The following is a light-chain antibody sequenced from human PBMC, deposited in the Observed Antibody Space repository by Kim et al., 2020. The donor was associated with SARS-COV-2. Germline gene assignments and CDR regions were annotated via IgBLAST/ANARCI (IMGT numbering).Light chain of an antibody. CDR1: QSINTY. V-gene: IGKV1-39*01. CDR2: AAS. CDR3: QQSHSAPLLT. J-gene: IGKJ4*01. Sequence: DIQMTQSSSSLAASVGDRVTIACRASQSINTYLNWYQQKPGKAPKLLIYAASTLQSGVPSRFSGSGSGTDFTLTISSLQPEDFATYYCQQSHSAPLLTFGGGTKVDIK.